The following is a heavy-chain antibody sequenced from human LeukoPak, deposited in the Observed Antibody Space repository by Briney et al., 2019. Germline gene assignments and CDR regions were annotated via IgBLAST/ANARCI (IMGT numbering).Heavy chain of an antibody. CDR2: IYYSGST. CDR1: GGSVSSGSHY. Sequence: PSETLSLTCTVSGGSVSSGSHYWSWIRQPPGKGLEWIGYIYYSGSTNYNPSLKSRVTLSVDTSKNQFSLKLSSVTAADTAVYYCARVNDFWSGPFDYWGQGTLVTVSS. CDR3: ARVNDFWSGPFDY. V-gene: IGHV4-61*01. J-gene: IGHJ4*02. D-gene: IGHD3-3*01.